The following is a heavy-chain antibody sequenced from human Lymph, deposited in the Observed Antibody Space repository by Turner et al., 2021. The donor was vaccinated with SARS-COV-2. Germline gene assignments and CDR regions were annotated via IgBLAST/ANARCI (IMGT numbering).Heavy chain of an antibody. CDR2: IIPVFGTA. Sequence: QVQPVQSGAEVKKPGSSVKVSCKASGGTISSYAISWVRQAPGQGLEWRGGIIPVFGTANYAQKFQGRVTITADESTSTAYMELSSLRSEDTAVYYCARVGSSVVPYYYYGVDVWGQGTTVTVSS. J-gene: IGHJ6*02. CDR3: ARVGSSVVPYYYYGVDV. D-gene: IGHD3-22*01. V-gene: IGHV1-69*01. CDR1: GGTISSYA.